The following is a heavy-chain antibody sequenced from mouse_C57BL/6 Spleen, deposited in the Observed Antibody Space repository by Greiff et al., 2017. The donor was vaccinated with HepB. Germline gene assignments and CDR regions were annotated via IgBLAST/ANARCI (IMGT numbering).Heavy chain of an antibody. J-gene: IGHJ2*01. D-gene: IGHD4-1*01. CDR3: ARTGTGYFDD. CDR1: GYTFTSYW. CDR2: IHPNSGST. V-gene: IGHV1-64*01. Sequence: QVQLQQPGAELVKPGASVKLSCKASGYTFTSYWMHWVKQRPGQGLEWIGMIHPNSGSTNYNEKFKSKATLTVDESSSTAYMQLSSLTSEDSAVYYCARTGTGYFDDWGQGTTLTVSS.